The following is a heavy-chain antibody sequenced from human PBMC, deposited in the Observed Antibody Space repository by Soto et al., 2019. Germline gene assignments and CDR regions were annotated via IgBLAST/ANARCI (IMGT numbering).Heavy chain of an antibody. V-gene: IGHV3-20*01. CDR1: GFTFDDYV. Sequence: GGSLRLSRASSGFTFDDYVMSWVRPVPGKGLEWVSGINWNGGSIGYADSVKGLFTISRDNAKYSLYLQMNSLRAEDTALYHCARGGAPGSGYNYVVYYWGQGTLVTVSS. D-gene: IGHD5-12*01. CDR3: ARGGAPGSGYNYVVYY. CDR2: INWNGGSI. J-gene: IGHJ4*02.